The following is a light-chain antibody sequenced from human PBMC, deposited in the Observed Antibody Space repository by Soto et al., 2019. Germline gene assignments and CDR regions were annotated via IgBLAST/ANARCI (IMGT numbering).Light chain of an antibody. J-gene: IGLJ2*01. CDR3: ETWDTNTRA. CDR2: DESGGNY. V-gene: IGLV4-60*03. Sequence: QLVLTQSSSASASVGSSVNLTCTLSSGHSRYIIAWHQQQPGKAPRYLMQDESGGNYNKESGVSDRFSVSGSGADRYLTISNLQSVDEGDYYCETWDTNTRAVGGESKVTVL. CDR1: SGHSRYI.